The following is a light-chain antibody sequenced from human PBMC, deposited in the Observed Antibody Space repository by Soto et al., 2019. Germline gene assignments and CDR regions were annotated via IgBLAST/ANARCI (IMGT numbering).Light chain of an antibody. CDR3: QQYGSSLPWT. Sequence: ELRQSPRTLCLSQKNTATSSCRAIQSVSSSYLAWYQQKPGQAPRLLIYGASSRATGIPDRFSGSGSGTDFTLTISRLEPEDFAVYYCQQYGSSLPWTFGQGTKVDIK. CDR1: QSVSSSY. J-gene: IGKJ1*01. V-gene: IGKV3-20*01. CDR2: GAS.